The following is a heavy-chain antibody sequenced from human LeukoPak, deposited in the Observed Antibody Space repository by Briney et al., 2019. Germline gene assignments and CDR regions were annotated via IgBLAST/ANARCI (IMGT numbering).Heavy chain of an antibody. CDR1: GYTFTSYD. CDR3: ARGADCSGGSCYGAGLGY. J-gene: IGHJ4*02. CDR2: MNPNSGNT. D-gene: IGHD2-15*01. V-gene: IGHV1-8*01. Sequence: ASVKVSCKASGYTFTSYDINWVRQATEQGLEWMGWMNPNSGNTGYAQKFQGRVTMTRNTSISTAYMELSSLRSEDTAVYYCARGADCSGGSCYGAGLGYWGQGTLVTVSS.